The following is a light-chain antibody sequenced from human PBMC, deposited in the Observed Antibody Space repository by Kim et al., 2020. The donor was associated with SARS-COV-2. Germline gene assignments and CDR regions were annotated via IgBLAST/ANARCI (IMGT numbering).Light chain of an antibody. V-gene: IGLV4-69*01. CDR2: LYSDGRR. CDR3: QSRGSGAEV. CDR1: RGHGTYA. Sequence: ASVTLACTVTRGHGTYASAGYQQQQEKGPRFLMRLYSDGRRPRGDGIPDRFSGSTSGAARFLTISSLQADDEADYYCQSRGSGAEVVGGGTQLTVL. J-gene: IGLJ2*01.